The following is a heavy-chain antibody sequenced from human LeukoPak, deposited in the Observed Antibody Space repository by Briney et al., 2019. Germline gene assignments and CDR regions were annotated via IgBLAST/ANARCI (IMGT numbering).Heavy chain of an antibody. CDR3: ARDVVRGVYGMDV. CDR1: GFTFSSYE. Sequence: GGSLRLSCAASGFTFSSYEMNWVRQAPGKGLEWVSYISSSGSTIYYADSVKGRFTTSRDNAKNSLYLQMNSLRAEDTAVYYCARDVVRGVYGMDVWGKGTTVTVSS. V-gene: IGHV3-48*03. D-gene: IGHD3-10*01. CDR2: ISSSGSTI. J-gene: IGHJ6*04.